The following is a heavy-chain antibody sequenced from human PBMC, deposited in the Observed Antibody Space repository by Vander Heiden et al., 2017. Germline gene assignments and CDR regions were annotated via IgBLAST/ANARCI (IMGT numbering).Heavy chain of an antibody. CDR2: ISGSGGST. D-gene: IGHD3-22*01. CDR3: AKDRVITRGAFDI. J-gene: IGHJ3*02. CDR1: GFTFSCYP. V-gene: IGHV3-23*01. Sequence: EVQLLASGGGLVQPGGSLRLSCAASGFTFSCYPMSWFRQGPGKGLEWVSAISGSGGSTYYADSVKGRFTISRDNSKNTLYLQMNSLRAEDTAVYYCAKDRVITRGAFDIWGQGTMVTVSS.